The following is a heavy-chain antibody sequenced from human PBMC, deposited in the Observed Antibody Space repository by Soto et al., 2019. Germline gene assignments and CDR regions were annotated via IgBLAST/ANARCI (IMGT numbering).Heavy chain of an antibody. J-gene: IGHJ5*02. V-gene: IGHV4-4*07. CDR2: IYSSGST. D-gene: IGHD3-3*01. CDR1: GGTMNSYY. CDR3: ARGQRFSAWFDP. Sequence: QVHLQESGPGLVKPSETLSLNCTVSGGTMNSYYWTWIRQPAGKGLEWMGRIYSSGSTKYNPSLQIRVTMSLDTSKNQFSLRLPSVTAADTAVYYCARGQRFSAWFDPWGQGTLVTVSS.